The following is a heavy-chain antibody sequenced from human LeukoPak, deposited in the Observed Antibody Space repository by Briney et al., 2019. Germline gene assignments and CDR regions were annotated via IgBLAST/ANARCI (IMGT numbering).Heavy chain of an antibody. CDR1: GGSISSGGYS. Sequence: PSETLSPTCAVSGGSISSGGYSWSWIRQPPGKGLEWIGYIYHSGSTYYNPSLKSRVTISVDRSKNQFSLKLSSVTAADTAVYYCARAYYYDSSGLDYWGQGTLVTVSS. CDR2: IYHSGST. J-gene: IGHJ4*02. D-gene: IGHD3-22*01. CDR3: ARAYYYDSSGLDY. V-gene: IGHV4-30-2*01.